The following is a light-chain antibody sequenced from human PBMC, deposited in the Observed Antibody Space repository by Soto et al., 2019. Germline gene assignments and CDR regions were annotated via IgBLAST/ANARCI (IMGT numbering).Light chain of an antibody. CDR3: CSYACSSTFGA. J-gene: IGLJ2*01. V-gene: IGLV2-23*03. CDR1: SSDVGSYNL. CDR2: EGS. Sequence: QSVLTQPTSVSGSPGQSITISCTGTSSDVGSYNLVSWYQQHPGKAPKLMIYEGSKRPSGVSNRFSGSKSGNTASLTISGLQAEDEADYYYCSYACSSTFGAFGGGTKLTVL.